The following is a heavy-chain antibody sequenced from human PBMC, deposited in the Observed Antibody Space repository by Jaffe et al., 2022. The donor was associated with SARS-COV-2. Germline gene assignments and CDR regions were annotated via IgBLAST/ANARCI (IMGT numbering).Heavy chain of an antibody. D-gene: IGHD3-10*01. CDR1: GFTFSNYG. J-gene: IGHJ4*02. V-gene: IGHV3-30*18. CDR3: AKRFDDSGSYYPAFDF. Sequence: QVQLVDSGGGVVQPGRSLRLSCAASGFTFSNYGMHWVRQAPGKGLEWVAVISYDGSNKYYADSVKGRFTISRDNFKNTLYLQMNSLTAEDTAVYYCAKRFDDSGSYYPAFDFWGQGTLVTVSS. CDR2: ISYDGSNK.